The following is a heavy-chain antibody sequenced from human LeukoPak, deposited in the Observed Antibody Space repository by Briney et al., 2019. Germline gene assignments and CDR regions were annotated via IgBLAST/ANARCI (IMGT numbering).Heavy chain of an antibody. J-gene: IGHJ4*02. V-gene: IGHV4-34*01. CDR3: ARRRTDRKTPFDY. CDR2: INHSGST. Sequence: SETLSLTCAVYGGSFSGYYWSGIRQPPGKGLEWLGEINHSGSTNYNPSLKGRVTISVDTSKNQFSLKLSSVTAADTAVYYCARRRTDRKTPFDYWGQGTLVTVS. CDR1: GGSFSGYY.